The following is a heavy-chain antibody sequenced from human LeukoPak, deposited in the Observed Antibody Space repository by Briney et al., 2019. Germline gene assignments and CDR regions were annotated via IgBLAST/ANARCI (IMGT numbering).Heavy chain of an antibody. CDR3: AREVAARPFDY. J-gene: IGHJ4*02. CDR2: ISSSGSTI. CDR1: GFTFSSYG. Sequence: GGSLRLSCAASGFTFSSYGMHWVRQAPGKGLEWVSYISSSGSTIYYADSVKGRFTISRDNAKNSLYLQMSSLRAEDTAVYYCAREVAARPFDYWGQGTLVTVSS. D-gene: IGHD6-6*01. V-gene: IGHV3-48*04.